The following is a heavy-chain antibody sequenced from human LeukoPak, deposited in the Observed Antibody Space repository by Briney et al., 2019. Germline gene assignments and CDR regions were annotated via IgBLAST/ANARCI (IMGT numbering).Heavy chain of an antibody. J-gene: IGHJ3*02. CDR2: IRGSGGST. CDR1: GFTFSSYA. Sequence: PGGSLRLSCAASGFTFSSYAMSWVRQAPGKGLEWVSTIRGSGGSTYYADSVKGRFTISRDNSKNTLYLQMNSLRAEDTAVYYCAKSRHDAFDIWGQGTMVTVSS. CDR3: AKSRHDAFDI. V-gene: IGHV3-23*01.